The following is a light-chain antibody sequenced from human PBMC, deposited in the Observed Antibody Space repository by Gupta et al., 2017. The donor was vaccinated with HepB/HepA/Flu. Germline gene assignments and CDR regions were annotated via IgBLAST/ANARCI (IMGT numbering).Light chain of an antibody. CDR2: DVN. CDR1: SSDIGAYNS. CDR3: GSSTRRNMGV. Sequence: SAVSQPASVSGPPAQSIAISCTGTSSDIGAYNSVSWYQQHPGKAPQLIIYDVNNRPSGVSNRFSGSKSGKTALLLISGLQAEDAADYLCGSSTRRNMGVFGGGTKVTVL. J-gene: IGLJ3*02. V-gene: IGLV2-14*03.